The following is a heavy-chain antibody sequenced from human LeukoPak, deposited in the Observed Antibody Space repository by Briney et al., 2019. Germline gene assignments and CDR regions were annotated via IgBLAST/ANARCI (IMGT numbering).Heavy chain of an antibody. CDR3: ASPMVRGPSDAFDI. J-gene: IGHJ3*02. D-gene: IGHD3-10*01. V-gene: IGHV3-21*01. Sequence: GGSLRLSCAASGFTFSSYSMNWVRQAPGKGLEWVSSISSSSSYIYYADSVKGRFTISGDNAKNSLYLQMNSLRAEDTAVYYCASPMVRGPSDAFDIWGQGTMVTVSS. CDR2: ISSSSSYI. CDR1: GFTFSSYS.